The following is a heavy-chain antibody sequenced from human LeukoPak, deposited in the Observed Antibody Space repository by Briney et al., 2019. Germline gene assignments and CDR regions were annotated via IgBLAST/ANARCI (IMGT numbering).Heavy chain of an antibody. CDR3: ARGSLVPAAPGIKPFDY. J-gene: IGHJ4*02. CDR2: IKRDGSEK. CDR1: GFTFSSYW. Sequence: GGSLRLSCAASGFTFSSYWMSWVRQAPGKGLEWVANIKRDGSEKYYVDSVKGRFIISTDNAKNSLYLQMNSLRAEDTAVYYCARGSLVPAAPGIKPFDYWGQGTLVSVSS. V-gene: IGHV3-7*01. D-gene: IGHD2-2*01.